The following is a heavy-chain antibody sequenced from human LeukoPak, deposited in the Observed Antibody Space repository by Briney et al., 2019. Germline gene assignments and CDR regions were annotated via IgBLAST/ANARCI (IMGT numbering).Heavy chain of an antibody. Sequence: GGSLRLSCAASGFTFSSNGMQWVRQAPGKGLEWVAFISYDGSYKYYADSVMGRFTISRENSNNTVFLQLNSLRDEDTAVYYCAKEGRLYGYSGYDWTDYWGQGTLVTVSS. V-gene: IGHV3-30*18. D-gene: IGHD5-12*01. CDR1: GFTFSSNG. CDR3: AKEGRLYGYSGYDWTDY. CDR2: ISYDGSYK. J-gene: IGHJ4*02.